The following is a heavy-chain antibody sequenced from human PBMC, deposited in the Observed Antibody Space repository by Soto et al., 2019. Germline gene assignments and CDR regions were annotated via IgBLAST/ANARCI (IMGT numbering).Heavy chain of an antibody. Sequence: GGSLRLSCAASGFTFSSYAMHWVRQAPGKGLEWVAVISYDGSNKYYADSVKGRFTISRDNSKNTLYLQMNSLRAEDTAVYYCARDHPGTLDAFDIWGQGTMVTVSS. CDR1: GFTFSSYA. CDR2: ISYDGSNK. V-gene: IGHV3-30*04. J-gene: IGHJ3*02. D-gene: IGHD6-13*01. CDR3: ARDHPGTLDAFDI.